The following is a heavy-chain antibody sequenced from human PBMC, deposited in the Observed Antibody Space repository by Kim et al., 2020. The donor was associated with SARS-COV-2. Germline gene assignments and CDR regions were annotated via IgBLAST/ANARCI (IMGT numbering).Heavy chain of an antibody. CDR3: ARGGIVATIGYFDY. V-gene: IGHV1-69*04. J-gene: IGHJ4*02. Sequence: AQKFQGRVTITADKSTSTAYMELSSLRSEDTAVYYCARGGIVATIGYFDYWGQGTLVTVSS. D-gene: IGHD5-12*01.